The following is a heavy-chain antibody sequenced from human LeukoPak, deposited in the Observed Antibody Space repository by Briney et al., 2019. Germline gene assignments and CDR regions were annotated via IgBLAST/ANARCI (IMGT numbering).Heavy chain of an antibody. V-gene: IGHV1-2*02. CDR2: ILPYSGGT. J-gene: IGHJ4*02. D-gene: IGHD3-10*01. Sequence: GVSVKVPYKTCGFHFNPYCIHWIRQPPAQGLEWMGCILPYSGGTHYAQKFEGRFIVTRDMSTITVYMELSTLNPDDTAVYYCARDRCVFKWYGQAPDPDYWGQGTLVTVSS. CDR1: GFHFNPYC. CDR3: ARDRCVFKWYGQAPDPDY.